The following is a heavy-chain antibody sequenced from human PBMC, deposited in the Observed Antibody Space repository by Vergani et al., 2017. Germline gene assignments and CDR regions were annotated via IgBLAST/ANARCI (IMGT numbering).Heavy chain of an antibody. V-gene: IGHV3-9*01. CDR2: ISWNSGSI. D-gene: IGHD1-26*01. CDR3: AKDMMGGEEGVDYVYYGMDV. J-gene: IGHJ6*02. CDR1: GFTFDDYA. Sequence: EVQLVESGGGLVQPGRSLRLSCAASGFTFDDYAMHWVRQAPGKGLEWVSGISWNSGSIGYADSVKGRFTISRDNAKNSLYLQMNSLRAEDTALYYCAKDMMGGEEGVDYVYYGMDVWGQGTTVTVSS.